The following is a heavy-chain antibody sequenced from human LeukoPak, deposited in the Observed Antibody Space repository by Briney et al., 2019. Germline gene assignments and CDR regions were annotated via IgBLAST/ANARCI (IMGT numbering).Heavy chain of an antibody. J-gene: IGHJ4*02. CDR3: ARVAYYYGSGSYYLDY. CDR2: IYYSGST. D-gene: IGHD3-10*01. CDR1: GGSISSYY. V-gene: IGHV4-59*01. Sequence: SETLSLTCTVSGGSISSYYWSWIRQPPGKGLEWIGYIYYSGSTNYNPSLKSRVTISVDTSKNQFSLKLSSVTAADTAVYYCARVAYYYGSGSYYLDYWGQGTLVTVSS.